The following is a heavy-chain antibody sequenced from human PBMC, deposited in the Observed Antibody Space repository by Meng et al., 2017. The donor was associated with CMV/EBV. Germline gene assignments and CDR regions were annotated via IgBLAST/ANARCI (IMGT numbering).Heavy chain of an antibody. CDR1: GYPFINFG. J-gene: IGHJ4*02. Sequence: SCKASGYPFINFGFSWVRQAPGQGLQWMGWISTYNGNTNYAQRLQGRVTLTTDTSTSTAYMELRSLRSDDTAVYYCARDRYNWDFDYWGQGTLVTVSS. V-gene: IGHV1-18*01. CDR2: ISTYNGNT. D-gene: IGHD1-1*01. CDR3: ARDRYNWDFDY.